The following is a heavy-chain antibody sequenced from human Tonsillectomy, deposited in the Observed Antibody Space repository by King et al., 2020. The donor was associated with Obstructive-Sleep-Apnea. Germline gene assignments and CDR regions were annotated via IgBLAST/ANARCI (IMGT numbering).Heavy chain of an antibody. CDR3: ARGSGYYYDSRGYYPDAFDI. CDR2: IIPIFGTP. J-gene: IGHJ3*02. Sequence: VQLVESGADVKKPGSSVKVSCKASGGTFSSYAISWVRQAPGQGLEWMGGIIPIFGTPTYAQKFQGRVTITADESTSTAYMELSSLRSEDTAVYYCARGSGYYYDSRGYYPDAFDIWGQGTMVTVSS. CDR1: GGTFSSYA. V-gene: IGHV1-69*01. D-gene: IGHD3-22*01.